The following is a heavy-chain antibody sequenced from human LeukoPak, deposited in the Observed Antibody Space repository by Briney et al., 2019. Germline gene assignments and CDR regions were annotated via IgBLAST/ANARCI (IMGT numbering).Heavy chain of an antibody. Sequence: SETLSLTCAVYGGSFSGYYWSWIRQPPGKGLEWIGGINHSGSTNYNPSLKSRVTISVDTSKNQFSLKLSSVTAADTAVYYCARAGVVLMVYAIYYYGMDVWGQGTTVTVSS. D-gene: IGHD2-8*01. CDR2: INHSGST. J-gene: IGHJ6*02. CDR3: ARAGVVLMVYAIYYYGMDV. CDR1: GGSFSGYY. V-gene: IGHV4-34*01.